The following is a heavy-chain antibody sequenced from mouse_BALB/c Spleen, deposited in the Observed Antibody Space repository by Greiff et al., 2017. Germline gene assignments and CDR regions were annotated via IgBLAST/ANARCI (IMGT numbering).Heavy chain of an antibody. CDR2: ISYSGST. D-gene: IGHD2-14*01. Sequence: EVQLVESGPGLVKPSQSLSLTCTVTGYSITSDYAWNWIRQFPGNKLEWMGYISYSGSTSYNPSLKSRISITRDTSKNQFFLQLNSVTTEDTATYYCARNYRYDWYFDVWGAGTTVTVSS. V-gene: IGHV3-2*02. J-gene: IGHJ1*01. CDR3: ARNYRYDWYFDV. CDR1: GYSITSDYA.